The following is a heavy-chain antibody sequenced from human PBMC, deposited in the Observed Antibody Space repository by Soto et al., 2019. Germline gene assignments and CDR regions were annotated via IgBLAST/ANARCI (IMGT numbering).Heavy chain of an antibody. V-gene: IGHV4-59*08. D-gene: IGHD6-19*01. Sequence: QVLLQESGPGLVKPSETLSLTCTVSGGSFSRYYWSWIRQPPGKGLEWIGHIYYSGSTNFNPSLKCRVTFSVNTSKSQSSVKVSSSAASYTAVYYCARQEGDSSGWYPYDYWGQGTLVTVSS. CDR2: IYYSGST. CDR3: ARQEGDSSGWYPYDY. CDR1: GGSFSRYY. J-gene: IGHJ4*02.